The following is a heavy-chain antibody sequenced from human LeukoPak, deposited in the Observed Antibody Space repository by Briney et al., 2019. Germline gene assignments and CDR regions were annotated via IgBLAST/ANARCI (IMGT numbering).Heavy chain of an antibody. CDR3: ARVRVTTGDYYYYYGMDV. J-gene: IGHJ6*02. D-gene: IGHD4-17*01. CDR2: MNSNSGNT. CDR1: GYTFTSYD. V-gene: IGHV1-8*01. Sequence: ASVKVSCKASGYTFTSYDINWVRQATGQGLEWMGWMNSNSGNTGYAQKFQGRVTMTRNTSISTAYMELSSLRSEDTAVYYCARVRVTTGDYYYYYGMDVWGQGTTVTVSS.